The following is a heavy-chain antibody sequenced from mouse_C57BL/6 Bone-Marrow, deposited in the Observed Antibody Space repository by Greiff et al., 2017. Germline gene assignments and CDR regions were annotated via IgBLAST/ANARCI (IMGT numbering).Heavy chain of an antibody. V-gene: IGHV1-7*01. CDR2: INPSSGYT. Sequence: VQLQESGAELAKPGASVKLSCKASGYTFTSYWMHWVKQRPGQGLEWIGYINPSSGYTKYNQKFKDKATLTADKSSSTAYMQLSSLAYEDSAVYYCARDYYGSTRYFDVWGTGTTVTVSS. J-gene: IGHJ1*03. D-gene: IGHD1-1*01. CDR3: ARDYYGSTRYFDV. CDR1: GYTFTSYW.